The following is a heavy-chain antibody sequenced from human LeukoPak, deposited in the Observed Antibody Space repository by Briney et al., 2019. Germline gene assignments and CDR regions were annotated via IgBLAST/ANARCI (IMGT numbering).Heavy chain of an antibody. Sequence: GGSLRLSCAASGFTFSSYEMNWVRQAPGKGLEWVSYISSSGSTIYYADSVKGRFTISRDNAKNSLYLQMNSLRAEDTAVYYCARVSGREYQLLFRWFDPWGQGTLVTVSS. CDR3: ARVSGREYQLLFRWFDP. D-gene: IGHD2-2*01. CDR1: GFTFSSYE. V-gene: IGHV3-48*03. CDR2: ISSSGSTI. J-gene: IGHJ5*02.